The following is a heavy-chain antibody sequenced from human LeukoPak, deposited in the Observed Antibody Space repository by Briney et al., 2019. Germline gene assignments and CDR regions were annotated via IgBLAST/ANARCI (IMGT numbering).Heavy chain of an antibody. CDR1: GFTFSSYA. J-gene: IGHJ6*02. CDR2: ISYDGSNK. CDR3: ARDRYYDFWSGYFQGYPGYYYYGMDV. V-gene: IGHV3-30-3*01. D-gene: IGHD3-3*01. Sequence: PGGSLRLSCAASGFTFSSYAMHWVRQAPGKGLEWVAVISYDGSNKYYADSVKGRFTISRDNSKNTLYLQMNSLRAEDTAVYYCARDRYYDFWSGYFQGYPGYYYYGMDVWGQGTTVTVSS.